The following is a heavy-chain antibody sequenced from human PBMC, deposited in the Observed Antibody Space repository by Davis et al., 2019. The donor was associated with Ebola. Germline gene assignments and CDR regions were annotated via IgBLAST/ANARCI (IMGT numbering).Heavy chain of an antibody. D-gene: IGHD3-10*01. Sequence: SGPTLVKPTQTLTLTCTFPGFSLSTSGVGVGWIRQPPGKALEWLALIYWNDDKRYSPSLKSRLTITKDTSKNQVVLTMTNMDPVDTATYYCAHRRQTRYGSGSFWYGMDVWGQGTTVTVSS. J-gene: IGHJ6*02. CDR1: GFSLSTSGVG. CDR2: IYWNDDK. V-gene: IGHV2-5*01. CDR3: AHRRQTRYGSGSFWYGMDV.